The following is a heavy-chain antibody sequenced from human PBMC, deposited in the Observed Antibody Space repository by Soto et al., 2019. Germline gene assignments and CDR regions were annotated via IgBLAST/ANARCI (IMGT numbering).Heavy chain of an antibody. V-gene: IGHV4-4*02. Sequence: PSETLSLTCAVAGGNISSSNWWSWVRQPPGKGLEWIGEIYHSGSTNYNPSLKSRVTISVDKSKSQFSLRLTSVTASDTAVYYCARLGAYYQSLDPWGQGTVVTVSS. J-gene: IGHJ5*02. CDR1: GGNISSSNW. CDR2: IYHSGST. CDR3: ARLGAYYQSLDP. D-gene: IGHD2-21*01.